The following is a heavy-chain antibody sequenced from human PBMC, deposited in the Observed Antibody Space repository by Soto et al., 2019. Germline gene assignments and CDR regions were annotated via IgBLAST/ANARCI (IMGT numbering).Heavy chain of an antibody. CDR3: ARDARGTRGFDEMDI. J-gene: IGHJ6*02. CDR1: GYIFTGYH. CDR2: INPNSGDT. V-gene: IGHV1-2*02. Sequence: ASFQVYCKSSGYIFTGYHIHWVRKAPGRGLEWMGWINPNSGDTEYAQNFQGRVTMTRDTSFNLVYMEMSGLMSDDTAVYYCARDARGTRGFDEMDIWGQGTKVTVSS. D-gene: IGHD3-9*01.